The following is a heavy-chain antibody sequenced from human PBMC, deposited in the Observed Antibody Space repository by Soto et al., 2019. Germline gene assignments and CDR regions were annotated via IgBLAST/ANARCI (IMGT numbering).Heavy chain of an antibody. CDR3: ARRTSSSFYYFYYMDV. CDR1: GGSFSGYY. V-gene: IGHV4-34*01. D-gene: IGHD6-6*01. CDR2: INHSGNT. J-gene: IGHJ6*03. Sequence: QVLLQQWGAGLLKSSETLSLTCAVYGGSFSGYYWTWIRQPPGKGLEWIGEINHSGNTNYNPSLKRRVIMSVDTSKSQFSLRLSSVTAEDTAVYYCARRTSSSFYYFYYMDVWGKGTPVTVSS.